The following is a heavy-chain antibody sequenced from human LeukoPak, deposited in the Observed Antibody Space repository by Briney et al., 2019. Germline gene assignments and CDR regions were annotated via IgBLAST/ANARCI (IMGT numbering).Heavy chain of an antibody. Sequence: GASVNVSSAASGGTFITYAISCVRQAPGQGRVWRGGIVPLFGTEDYAQKFQSRLTVTADESTRTAYMELSSMRSDDTALYYCAFDGEWEQNGVAYWGQGTLVTVSS. CDR2: IVPLFGTE. V-gene: IGHV1-69*13. D-gene: IGHD1-26*01. CDR1: GGTFITYA. J-gene: IGHJ4*02. CDR3: AFDGEWEQNGVAY.